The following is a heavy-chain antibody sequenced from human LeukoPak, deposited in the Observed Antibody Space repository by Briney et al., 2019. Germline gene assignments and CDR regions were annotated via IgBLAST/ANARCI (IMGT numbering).Heavy chain of an antibody. J-gene: IGHJ4*02. Sequence: GGSLTLSCAASGFTVDDYSMYWVRQAPGKGLEWVSGISWNSGTIGYADSVKGRCTICRNNAKNALYLQMNSLRAEDTAVYFCARGAMFPYYFDYWGQGTLVTVSS. CDR1: GFTVDDYS. CDR3: ARGAMFPYYFDY. D-gene: IGHD3-10*02. CDR2: ISWNSGTI. V-gene: IGHV3-9*01.